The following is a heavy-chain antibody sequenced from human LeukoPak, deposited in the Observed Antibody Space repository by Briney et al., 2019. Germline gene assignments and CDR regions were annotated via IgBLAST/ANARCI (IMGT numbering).Heavy chain of an antibody. CDR3: ARNQYCSSTNCYGGRGALDF. J-gene: IGHJ4*02. CDR2: INTDTGNP. CDR1: GYSFTNYA. D-gene: IGHD2-2*01. Sequence: ASVKVSCKASGYSFTNYAMNWVRQAPGQGLEWMGWINTDTGNPTYAQGFTGRFVFSLDASVSTAYLQISSLKAEDTALYYCARNQYCSSTNCYGGRGALDFWGQGTLLTVSS. V-gene: IGHV7-4-1*02.